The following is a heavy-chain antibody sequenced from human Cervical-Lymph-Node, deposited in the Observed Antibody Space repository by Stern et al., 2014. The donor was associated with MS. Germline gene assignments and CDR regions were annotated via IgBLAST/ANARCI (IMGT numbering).Heavy chain of an antibody. Sequence: EMQLVESGAEVRKPGESLKISCKASGYTFTDYWIGWVRQMPGKGLEWMGILYPRDSDITYSPSLQCQGTISADRSLRTAYLQWSSLRASDTAIYYCARRMPPDYWGQGTLVTVSS. CDR3: ARRMPPDY. J-gene: IGHJ4*02. V-gene: IGHV5-51*03. CDR2: LYPRDSDI. CDR1: GYTFTDYW. D-gene: IGHD2-2*01.